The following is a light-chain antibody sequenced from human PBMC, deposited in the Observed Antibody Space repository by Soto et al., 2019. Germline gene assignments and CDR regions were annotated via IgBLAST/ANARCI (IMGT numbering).Light chain of an antibody. J-gene: IGLJ1*01. V-gene: IGLV1-40*01. CDR1: GSNIGAGYD. Sequence: QSLLTQPPSVSGAPGQRVTISCTGSGSNIGAGYDVHWYQQLPGTAPKLLIYGNSNRPSGVPDRFSGSKSGTSASLAITGLQAEDEADYYCQSYDSSLSGSGVFGTGTKVTVL. CDR3: QSYDSSLSGSGV. CDR2: GNS.